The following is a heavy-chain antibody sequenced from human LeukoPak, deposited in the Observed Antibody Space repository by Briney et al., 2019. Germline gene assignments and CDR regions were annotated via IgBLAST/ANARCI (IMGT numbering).Heavy chain of an antibody. CDR3: ARYIWGSYPTFEDY. Sequence: PSETLSLTCTVSGGSISSSSYYWSWIRQPPGKGLEWIGYISYSGSTNYNPSLKSRVTISVDTSKNQLSLKLNSVTAAVTAVYYCARYIWGSYPTFEDYWGQGSLVTVSS. J-gene: IGHJ4*02. CDR2: ISYSGST. D-gene: IGHD3-16*02. CDR1: GGSISSSSYY. V-gene: IGHV4-61*01.